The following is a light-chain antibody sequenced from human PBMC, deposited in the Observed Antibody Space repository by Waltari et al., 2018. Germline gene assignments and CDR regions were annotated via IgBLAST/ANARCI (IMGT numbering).Light chain of an antibody. J-gene: IGKJ3*01. Sequence: DIQMTQSPSTLSASVGDRVTITCRASQSISTWLAWYQQKPGKAPKLLIYKASSLESGVPARFSGRGSGTEFTLTISSLQPDDFATYYCQQYNNYPFTFGPGTKADIK. V-gene: IGKV1-5*03. CDR3: QQYNNYPFT. CDR1: QSISTW. CDR2: KAS.